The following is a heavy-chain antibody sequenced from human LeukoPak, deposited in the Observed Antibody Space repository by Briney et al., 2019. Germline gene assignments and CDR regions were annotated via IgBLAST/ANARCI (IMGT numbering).Heavy chain of an antibody. D-gene: IGHD3-3*01. CDR2: IYSGGST. J-gene: IGHJ4*02. V-gene: IGHV3-66*02. Sequence: GGSLRLSCAASGFTVSSNYMSWVRQAPGKGLEWVSVIYSGGSTYYADSVMGRFTISRDNSKNTLYLQMNSLRAEDTAVYYCARGHYDFWSGYYSDYWGQGTLVTVSS. CDR3: ARGHYDFWSGYYSDY. CDR1: GFTVSSNY.